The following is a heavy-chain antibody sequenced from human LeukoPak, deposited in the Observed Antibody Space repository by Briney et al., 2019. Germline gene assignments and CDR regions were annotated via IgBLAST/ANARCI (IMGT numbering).Heavy chain of an antibody. V-gene: IGHV3-30-3*01. Sequence: PGRSLRLSCSASGFTFSNFALHWVRQAPGMGLEWVAAISYDGSSKYYADSVKGRFTISRDNSKNTLYLQMNSLRAEDTAVYYCARFYGGFANHWHFDLWGRGTLVTVSS. J-gene: IGHJ2*01. CDR1: GFTFSNFA. D-gene: IGHD4-23*01. CDR3: ARFYGGFANHWHFDL. CDR2: ISYDGSSK.